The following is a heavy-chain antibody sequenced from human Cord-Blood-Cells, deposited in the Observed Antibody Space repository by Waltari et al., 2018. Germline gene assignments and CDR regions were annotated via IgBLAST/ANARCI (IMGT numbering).Heavy chain of an antibody. CDR3: ARHFWGATTIDY. CDR1: GGPIRRSRYS. V-gene: IGHV4-39*01. Sequence: LQLQEPGQGLLKPSETLSLPCTVSGGPIRRSRYSWGWIRQPPGKGLEWIGSIYYSGSTYYNPSLKSRVTISVDTSKNQFSLKLSSVTAADTAVYYCARHFWGATTIDYWGQGTLVTVSS. J-gene: IGHJ4*02. D-gene: IGHD1-26*01. CDR2: IYYSGST.